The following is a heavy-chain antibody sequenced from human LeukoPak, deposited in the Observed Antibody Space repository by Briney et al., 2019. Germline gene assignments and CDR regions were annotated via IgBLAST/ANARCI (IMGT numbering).Heavy chain of an antibody. Sequence: GGSLRLSCAASGFRLSNYWMSWVRQAPGKGLEWVANINQDGSDKYYVDSVMGRFTIYKDNAKNSVYLQRNSLRPEDTAIYYCACYGVTHGLDVWGQGTTVTVSS. CDR1: GFRLSNYW. CDR2: INQDGSDK. V-gene: IGHV3-7*01. D-gene: IGHD4-23*01. CDR3: ACYGVTHGLDV. J-gene: IGHJ6*02.